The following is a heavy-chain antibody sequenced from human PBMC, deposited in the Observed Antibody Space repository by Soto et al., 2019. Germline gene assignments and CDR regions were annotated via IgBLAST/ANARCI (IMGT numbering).Heavy chain of an antibody. D-gene: IGHD2-21*01. CDR2: INHSGST. J-gene: IGHJ5*02. V-gene: IGHV4-34*01. Sequence: SETLSLTCAVYGGSFSGYYWSWIRQPPGKGLEWIGEINHSGSTNYNPSLKSRVTISVDTSKNQFSLKLSSVTAADTAVYYCARGGGHCGGDCNYSTPNWFDPWGQGTLVTVSS. CDR1: GGSFSGYY. CDR3: ARGGGHCGGDCNYSTPNWFDP.